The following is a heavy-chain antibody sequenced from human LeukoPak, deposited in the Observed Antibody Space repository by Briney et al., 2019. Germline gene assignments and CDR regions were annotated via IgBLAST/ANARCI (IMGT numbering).Heavy chain of an antibody. V-gene: IGHV2-5*01. CDR3: AHSLYDSSGYYYFDY. CDR1: GFSLSTSGVA. J-gene: IGHJ4*02. CDR2: NYWNDDK. D-gene: IGHD3-22*01. Sequence: ESGPTLVNPTQTLTLTCTFSGFSLSTSGVAVGWIRQPPGKALEWLALNYWNDDKRYSPSLKSRLTITKDTSKYRVVLTMTNMDPVDTATYYCAHSLYDSSGYYYFDYWGQGTLVTVS.